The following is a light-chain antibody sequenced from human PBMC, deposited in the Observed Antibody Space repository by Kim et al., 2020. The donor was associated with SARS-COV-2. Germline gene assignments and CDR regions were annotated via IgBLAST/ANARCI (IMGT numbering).Light chain of an antibody. CDR1: TSNIGSRY. CDR2: RNN. V-gene: IGLV1-47*01. J-gene: IGLJ3*02. CDR3: AAWDDSLSGWV. Sequence: ELTQPPSASGTPGQRVTISCSGSTSNIGSRYVDWYQQFPGTAPNVLIYRNNQRPSGVPDRFSGSKSGTSASLAISGLRSEDEAEYYCAAWDDSLSGWVFGGGTKLTVL.